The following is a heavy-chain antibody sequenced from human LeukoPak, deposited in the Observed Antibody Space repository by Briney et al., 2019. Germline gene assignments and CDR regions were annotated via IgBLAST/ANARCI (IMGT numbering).Heavy chain of an antibody. D-gene: IGHD3-10*01. V-gene: IGHV3-23*01. CDR1: GFAFSNYA. CDR2: ISNTGSDT. Sequence: GGSLRHSCAASGFAFSNYAMSWVRQAPGKGLEWVSTISNTGSDTYYADSVLGRFTISRDNSENTLYLQMNNLRAEDTAIHYCAKVPYSDYGSGRPPFMDVWGQGTTVAVSS. J-gene: IGHJ6*02. CDR3: AKVPYSDYGSGRPPFMDV.